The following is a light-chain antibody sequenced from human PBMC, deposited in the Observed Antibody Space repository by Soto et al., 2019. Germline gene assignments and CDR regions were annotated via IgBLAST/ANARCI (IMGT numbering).Light chain of an antibody. V-gene: IGKV1-5*01. Sequence: DIQMTQSPSTLSASGGERVALTXRASQSIGDSLAWYQQKPGKAPYLLISDVSSLERGVPSRFSGSGSGTEFTLTISSMQPDDFATFYCQQYNGYSRTFGQGTKVDIK. CDR3: QQYNGYSRT. CDR1: QSIGDS. CDR2: DVS. J-gene: IGKJ1*01.